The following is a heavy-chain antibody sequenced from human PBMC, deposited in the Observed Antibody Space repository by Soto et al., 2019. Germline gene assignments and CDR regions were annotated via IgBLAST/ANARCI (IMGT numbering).Heavy chain of an antibody. J-gene: IGHJ4*01. V-gene: IGHV3-15*07. CDR1: GFTSSDAW. Sequence: PGGSLRLSCAASGFTSSDAWINWVRQAPGKGLEWVGRIKSKIDGGTTDFAAPVKGRFAISRDDSRDMVYMEMYSLKTDDTAVYYCTTDSLFTGQLVRMDNWGHGTLVTVSS. D-gene: IGHD3-9*01. CDR2: IKSKIDGGTT. CDR3: TTDSLFTGQLVRMDN.